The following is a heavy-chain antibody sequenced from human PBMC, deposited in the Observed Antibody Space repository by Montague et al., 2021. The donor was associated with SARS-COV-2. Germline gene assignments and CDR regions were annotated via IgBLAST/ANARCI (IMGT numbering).Heavy chain of an antibody. J-gene: IGHJ1*01. D-gene: IGHD4-17*01. V-gene: IGHV6-1*01. CDR1: GDSVSSDPAA. Sequence: RAISGDSVSSDPAAWHWIRQSPSRGLEWLGRTFYRSQWHTDSAASVRSRISFSGDISKNQFSLHLNSVTPEDTAIYYCARDGDYGGTWYSFLRNWGQGTLVIVSS. CDR3: ARDGDYGGTWYSFLRN. CDR2: TFYRSQWHT.